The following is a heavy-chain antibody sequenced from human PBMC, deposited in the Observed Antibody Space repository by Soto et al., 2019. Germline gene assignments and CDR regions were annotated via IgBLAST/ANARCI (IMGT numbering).Heavy chain of an antibody. Sequence: QVQLVQSGAEVKKPGSSVKVSCNASGGTFSSYAISWVRQAPGQGLEWMGGIIPIFGTANYAQKFQGRVTITADESTSTAYMELSSLRSEDTAVYYCARLVADYDILTGYPISDYWGQGTLVTVSS. CDR1: GGTFSSYA. CDR3: ARLVADYDILTGYPISDY. CDR2: IIPIFGTA. D-gene: IGHD3-9*01. V-gene: IGHV1-69*01. J-gene: IGHJ4*02.